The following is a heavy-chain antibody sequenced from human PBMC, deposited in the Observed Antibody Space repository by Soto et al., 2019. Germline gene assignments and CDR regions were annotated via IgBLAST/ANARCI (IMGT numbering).Heavy chain of an antibody. V-gene: IGHV1-2*02. J-gene: IGHJ4*02. CDR2: INPNSGGT. CDR1: GYTFTGYY. D-gene: IGHD5-18*01. CDR3: ATTIQLWLEFDY. Sequence: ALVKVSCKASGYTFTGYYMHWVRQAPGQGLEWMGWINPNSGGTNYAQKFQGRVTMTRDTSISTAYMELSRLRSDDTAVYYCATTIQLWLEFDYWGQGTLVTVSS.